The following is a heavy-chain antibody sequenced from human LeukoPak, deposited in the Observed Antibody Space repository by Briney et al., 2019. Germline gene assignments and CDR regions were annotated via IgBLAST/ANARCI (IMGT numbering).Heavy chain of an antibody. CDR1: GYTFTSYG. D-gene: IGHD3-3*01. CDR2: ISAYNGNT. Sequence: ASVKVSCKASGYTFTSYGISWVRQAPGQGLEWMGWISAYNGNTNYAQKLQGRVTMTTDTSTSTAYMELRSLRSDDTAVYYCARNPPWYDFRSSYSNPYYYYYYMDVWGKGTTVTVSS. CDR3: ARNPPWYDFRSSYSNPYYYYYYMDV. V-gene: IGHV1-18*01. J-gene: IGHJ6*03.